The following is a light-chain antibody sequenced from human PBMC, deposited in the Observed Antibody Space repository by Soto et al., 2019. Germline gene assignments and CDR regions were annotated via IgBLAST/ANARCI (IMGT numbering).Light chain of an antibody. Sequence: EIVLTQSPATLSWSPGERATLSCRASQSVSSYLAWYQQKPGQAHRLLIYDASNRATGIPARFSGSGSGTDFTLTIRSLEPEDFAVYYCQQRSNWPITFGQGTRLEIK. CDR1: QSVSSY. J-gene: IGKJ5*01. V-gene: IGKV3-11*01. CDR3: QQRSNWPIT. CDR2: DAS.